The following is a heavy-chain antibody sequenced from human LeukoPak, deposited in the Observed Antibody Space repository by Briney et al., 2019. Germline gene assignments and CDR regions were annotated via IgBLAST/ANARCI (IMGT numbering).Heavy chain of an antibody. Sequence: PGGSLTLSCAPAGFTFDDYAMHWVRQPPGKGLEWASLFSGDGGRTYYADSVKGRFTISRDNSKNSLYLQINSLITEDTALYYCAAYGSSWDYWGQGTLVTVSS. CDR3: AAYGSSWDY. CDR2: FSGDGGRT. CDR1: GFTFDDYA. V-gene: IGHV3-43*02. J-gene: IGHJ4*02. D-gene: IGHD6-13*01.